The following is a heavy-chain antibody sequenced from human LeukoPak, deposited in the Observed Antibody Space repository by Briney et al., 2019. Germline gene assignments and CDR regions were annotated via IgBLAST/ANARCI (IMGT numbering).Heavy chain of an antibody. V-gene: IGHV4-4*09. CDR3: ARHHTYDSLDI. D-gene: IGHD3-22*01. Sequence: PSETLSLTCTVSGASVDTYYWGWVRQPPGKGLEWIGYIYTSGGTKYNPSLKSRVTISVDTSKNQFSLNLSSVTAADTAAYHCARHHTYDSLDIWGQGTMVTVSS. CDR2: IYTSGGT. CDR1: GASVDTYY. J-gene: IGHJ3*02.